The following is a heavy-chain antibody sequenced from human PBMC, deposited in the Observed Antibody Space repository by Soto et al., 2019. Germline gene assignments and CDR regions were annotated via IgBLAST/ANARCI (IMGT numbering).Heavy chain of an antibody. CDR2: IWLDGSER. J-gene: IGHJ5*01. D-gene: IGHD1-1*01. V-gene: IGHV3-33*01. CDR1: GFMFGTSG. Sequence: GGSLRLSCEASGFMFGTSGMHWVRQAPGKGLEWVSGIWLDGSERYYSDSVKGRFTVSRDNSKNTLFLQMNSLRVEDTAVYFCARDASGTTSFLASWGQGTLVTVSS. CDR3: ARDASGTTSFLAS.